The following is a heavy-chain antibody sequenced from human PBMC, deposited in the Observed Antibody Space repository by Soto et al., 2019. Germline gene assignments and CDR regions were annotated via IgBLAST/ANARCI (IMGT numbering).Heavy chain of an antibody. V-gene: IGHV4-34*01. CDR3: ARAVLLYSSSSDLDV. D-gene: IGHD6-6*01. J-gene: IGHJ6*02. CDR1: GGSFSGYY. CDR2: INHSGST. Sequence: PSETLSLTCAVYGGSFSGYYWSLIRQPPGKGLECIWEINHSGSTNYNPSLKSRVTISVDTSKNQFSLKLSSVTAADTAVYYCARAVLLYSSSSDLDVWGQGTTVTVSS.